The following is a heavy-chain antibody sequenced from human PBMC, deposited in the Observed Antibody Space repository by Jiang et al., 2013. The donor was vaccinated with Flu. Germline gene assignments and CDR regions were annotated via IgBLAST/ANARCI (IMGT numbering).Heavy chain of an antibody. Sequence: VQLLESGGGLVRPGESLILSCAASGFTFSNYAMSWVRQAPGKGLEWVSAVSIRHYVTYYAESVRGRFTITTDTSRNTLYLHMNSLTVEDTAVYYCATDVDGDFGTWFDYWGQGTLVTVSS. CDR1: GFTFSNYA. V-gene: IGHV3-23*01. CDR3: ATDVDGDFGTWFDY. D-gene: IGHD4-17*01. J-gene: IGHJ4*02. CDR2: VSIRHYVT.